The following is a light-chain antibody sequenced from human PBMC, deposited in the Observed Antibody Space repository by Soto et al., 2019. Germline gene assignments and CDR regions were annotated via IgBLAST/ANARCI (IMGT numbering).Light chain of an antibody. CDR2: AAS. V-gene: IGKV1-9*01. CDR1: QGISSY. CDR3: QQLNSYPLT. Sequence: DIQLTQSPSFLSASVGDRVTITCRASQGISSYLAWYQQQPGKAPKLLIYAASTLQSGVPSRFSGSGSGTEFTLTISSLQPEDFATYYCQQLNSYPLTFAQGTKVEI. J-gene: IGKJ1*01.